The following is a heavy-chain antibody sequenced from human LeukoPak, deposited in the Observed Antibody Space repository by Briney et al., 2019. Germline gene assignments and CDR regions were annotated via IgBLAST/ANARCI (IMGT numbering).Heavy chain of an antibody. D-gene: IGHD3-10*01. CDR3: ARGDSYYGSGSYLNDY. CDR1: GYTFTSYD. Sequence: ASVKVSCKASGYTFTSYDINWVRQATGQGLEWMGWMNPNSGNTGYAQKFQGRVTMTRNTSISTAYMELSSLRSEDTVVYYCARGDSYYGSGSYLNDYWGQGTLVTVSS. V-gene: IGHV1-8*01. CDR2: MNPNSGNT. J-gene: IGHJ4*02.